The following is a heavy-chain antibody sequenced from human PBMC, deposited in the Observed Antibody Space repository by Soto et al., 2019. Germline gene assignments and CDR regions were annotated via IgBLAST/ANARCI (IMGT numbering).Heavy chain of an antibody. D-gene: IGHD3-22*01. V-gene: IGHV3-23*01. Sequence: GGAQRLSCEACGFTFSSYAISWVHQDPGKGLEWVSAISGSGGSTYYADSVKGRFTISRDNSKNTLYLQMNSLRAEDTAVYYCAKDLTMIDPLFDYWGQGTLVTVSS. CDR3: AKDLTMIDPLFDY. J-gene: IGHJ4*02. CDR2: ISGSGGST. CDR1: GFTFSSYA.